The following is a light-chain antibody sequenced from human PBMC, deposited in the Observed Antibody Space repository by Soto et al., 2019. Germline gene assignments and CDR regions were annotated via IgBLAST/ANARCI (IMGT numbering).Light chain of an antibody. CDR3: QQYGSSPPLT. Sequence: EFVLTQSPGTLSLSPGERATLSCRASQSVSSSFLAWYQQKPGQAPRILIYGASTRATGIPDRFSGSGSGTVFTLTISRLEPEDFAVYYCQQYGSSPPLTFGGGTKVEIK. CDR2: GAS. J-gene: IGKJ4*01. CDR1: QSVSSSF. V-gene: IGKV3-20*01.